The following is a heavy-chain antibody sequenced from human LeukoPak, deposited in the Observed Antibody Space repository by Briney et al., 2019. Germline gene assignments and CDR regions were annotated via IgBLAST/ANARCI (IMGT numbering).Heavy chain of an antibody. D-gene: IGHD3-22*01. CDR2: ISVSGGTT. CDR3: AKDWEYYYDSSGQGAFDI. V-gene: IGHV3-23*01. CDR1: RFTFSTYA. Sequence: GGSLRLSCAASRFTFSTYAMSWVCQAPGKGLGWVSGISVSGGTTYYADSVKGRFTISRDNSKNTLYLQMKSLRAEDTAVYYCAKDWEYYYDSSGQGAFDIWGQGKMVTVSS. J-gene: IGHJ3*02.